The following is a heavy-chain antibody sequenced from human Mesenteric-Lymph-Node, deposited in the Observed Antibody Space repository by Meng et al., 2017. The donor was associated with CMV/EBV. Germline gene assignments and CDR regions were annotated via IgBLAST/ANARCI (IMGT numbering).Heavy chain of an antibody. D-gene: IGHD1-1*01. CDR1: GASISSYY. Sequence: SETLSLTCTISGASISSYYWSWMRQPPGRGLEWIGYIYYSGNTDYNPSLESRVTISIDAPKNQFSLKLSSVTAADTAVYYCAKFSSTGAYYHGMDVWGQGTTVTVSS. CDR2: IYYSGNT. J-gene: IGHJ6*02. V-gene: IGHV4-59*01. CDR3: AKFSSTGAYYHGMDV.